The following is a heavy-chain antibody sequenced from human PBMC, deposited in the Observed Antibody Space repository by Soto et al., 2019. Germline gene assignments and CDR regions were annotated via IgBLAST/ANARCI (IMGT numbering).Heavy chain of an antibody. J-gene: IGHJ6*02. CDR2: INAGNGNT. V-gene: IGHV1-3*01. CDR3: AREIKQWLVQVYYYYGMDV. Sequence: GASVKVSCKASGYTFTSYAMHWVRQAPGQRLEWMGWINAGNGNTKYSQKFQGRVTMTTDTSTSTAYMELRSLRSDDTAVYYCAREIKQWLVQVYYYYGMDVWGQGTTVTVSS. CDR1: GYTFTSYA. D-gene: IGHD6-19*01.